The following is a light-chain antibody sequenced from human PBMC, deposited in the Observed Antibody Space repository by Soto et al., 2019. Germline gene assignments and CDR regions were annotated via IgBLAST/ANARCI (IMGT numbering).Light chain of an antibody. J-gene: IGLJ1*01. V-gene: IGLV2-11*01. CDR3: CSYAGSYTYV. CDR2: DVN. Sequence: QSVLPQPRSVSGSPGQSVTISCSDVGGYNYVSWYQQHPGKAPKLIIYDVNKRPSGVPDRFSGSQSGNTASLTISGLQAEDEADSHCCSYAGSYTYVFGTGTKLTVL. CDR1: DVGGYNY.